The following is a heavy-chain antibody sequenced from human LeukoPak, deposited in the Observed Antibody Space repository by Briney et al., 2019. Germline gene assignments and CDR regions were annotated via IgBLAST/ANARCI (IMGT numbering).Heavy chain of an antibody. D-gene: IGHD3-22*01. CDR2: ISSSGSTI. CDR1: GSTFSDYY. Sequence: PGGSLRLSCAASGSTFSDYYVSWIRQAPGKGLEWVSYISSSGSTIYYADSVKGRFTISRDNAKNSLYLQMNSLRAEDTAVYYCARGYYYDSSGPDYWGQGTLVTVSS. V-gene: IGHV3-11*01. CDR3: ARGYYYDSSGPDY. J-gene: IGHJ4*02.